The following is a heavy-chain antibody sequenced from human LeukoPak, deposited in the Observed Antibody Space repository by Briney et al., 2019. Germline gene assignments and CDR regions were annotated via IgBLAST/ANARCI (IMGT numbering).Heavy chain of an antibody. Sequence: ASVKVSCKASGYTFTSYDINWVRQATGQGLERMGWMNPNSGNTGYAQKFQGRITMTRNTSISTAYMELSSLRSEDTAVYYCARPAKGDGMDVWGQGTTVTVSS. CDR3: ARPAKGDGMDV. V-gene: IGHV1-8*01. CDR2: MNPNSGNT. CDR1: GYTFTSYD. J-gene: IGHJ6*02.